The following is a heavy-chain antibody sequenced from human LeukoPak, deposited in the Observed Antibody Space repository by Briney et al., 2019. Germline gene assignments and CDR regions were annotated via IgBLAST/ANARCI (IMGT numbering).Heavy chain of an antibody. Sequence: GGSLRLSCAASGFTFSSYSMNWVRQAPGKGLEWVSSISSSSSYIYYADSVKGRFTISRDNAKNSLYLQMNSLRAEDTAVYYCARVGSGWYPYYYYMDVWGKGTTVTVSS. D-gene: IGHD6-19*01. J-gene: IGHJ6*03. CDR2: ISSSSSYI. CDR3: ARVGSGWYPYYYYMDV. CDR1: GFTFSSYS. V-gene: IGHV3-21*01.